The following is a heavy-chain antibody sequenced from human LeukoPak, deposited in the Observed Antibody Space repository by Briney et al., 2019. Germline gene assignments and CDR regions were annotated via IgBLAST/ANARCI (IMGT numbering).Heavy chain of an antibody. CDR3: ARLLDPFDY. CDR2: IIPIFGTA. J-gene: IGHJ4*02. D-gene: IGHD3-10*01. V-gene: IGHV1-69*05. CDR1: GGTFSSYA. Sequence: ASVKVSCKASGGTFSSYAISWVRQAPGQGLEWMGGIIPIFGTANYAQKFQGRVTMTRDTSISTAYMELSRLRSDDTAVYYCARLLDPFDYWGQGTLVTVSS.